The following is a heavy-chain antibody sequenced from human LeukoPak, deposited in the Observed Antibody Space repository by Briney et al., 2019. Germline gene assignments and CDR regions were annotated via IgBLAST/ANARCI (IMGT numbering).Heavy chain of an antibody. CDR2: IYYSGST. V-gene: IGHV4-59*01. Sequence: PSETLSLTCTVSGGSISSYYWSWIRQPPGKGLEWIGYIYYSGSTNYNPSLKSRVTISVDTSKNQFSLKLSSVTAADTAVYYCVRANCSSTSCYWSYGMDVWGQGTTVTVSS. CDR3: VRANCSSTSCYWSYGMDV. CDR1: GGSISSYY. J-gene: IGHJ6*02. D-gene: IGHD2-2*01.